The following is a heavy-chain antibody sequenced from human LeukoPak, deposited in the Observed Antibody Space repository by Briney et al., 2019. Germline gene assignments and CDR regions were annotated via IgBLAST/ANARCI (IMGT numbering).Heavy chain of an antibody. Sequence: PSETLSLTCTVSGGSISSYYRSWIRQPPGKGLEWIGYIYYSGSTNYNPSLKSRVTISVDTSKNQFSLKLSSVTAADTAVYYCARHARYYDYVWGSYLAQYYFDYWGQGTLVTVSS. CDR1: GGSISSYY. CDR3: ARHARYYDYVWGSYLAQYYFDY. V-gene: IGHV4-59*08. J-gene: IGHJ4*02. CDR2: IYYSGST. D-gene: IGHD3-16*02.